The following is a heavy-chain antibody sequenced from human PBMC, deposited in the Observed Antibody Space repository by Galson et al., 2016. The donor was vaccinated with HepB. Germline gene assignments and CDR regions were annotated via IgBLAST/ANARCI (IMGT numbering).Heavy chain of an antibody. Sequence: TLSLTCAVSGGSITSGGFSWNWIRQPPGKGLEWIGEIYHSGSTNYNPSLKSRVTISVDKSKNQFSLKLSSVTAADTAVYYCARGDDFWSGYSDYWGQGTLVTVSS. D-gene: IGHD3-3*01. J-gene: IGHJ4*02. CDR2: IYHSGST. CDR3: ARGDDFWSGYSDY. V-gene: IGHV4-30-2*01. CDR1: GGSITSGGFS.